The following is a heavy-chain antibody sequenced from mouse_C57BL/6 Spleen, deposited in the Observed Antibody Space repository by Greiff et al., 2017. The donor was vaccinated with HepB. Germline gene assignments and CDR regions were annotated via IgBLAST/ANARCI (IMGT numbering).Heavy chain of an antibody. D-gene: IGHD2-4*01. CDR2: IYPGDGDT. Sequence: VQLQESGPELVKPGASVKISCKASGYAFSSSWMNWVKQRPGKGLEWIGRIYPGDGDTNYNGKFKGKATLTADKSSSTAYMQLSSLTSGDSAVYFCARRDYYDYDKDAVDYWGQGTSVTVSS. CDR1: GYAFSSSW. J-gene: IGHJ4*01. V-gene: IGHV1-82*01. CDR3: ARRDYYDYDKDAVDY.